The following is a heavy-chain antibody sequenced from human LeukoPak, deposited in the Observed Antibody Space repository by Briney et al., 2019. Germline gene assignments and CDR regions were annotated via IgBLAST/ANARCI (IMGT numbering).Heavy chain of an antibody. V-gene: IGHV4-34*01. J-gene: IGHJ4*02. CDR2: INHSGST. CDR3: ARGITIFGVVID. CDR1: GGSFSGYY. D-gene: IGHD3-3*01. Sequence: SETLSLTCAVYGGSFSGYYWSWIRQPPGKGLEWIGEINHSGSTNYNPSLKSRVTISVDTSKKQFSLKLSSVTAADTAVYYCARGITIFGVVIDWGQGTQVTVSS.